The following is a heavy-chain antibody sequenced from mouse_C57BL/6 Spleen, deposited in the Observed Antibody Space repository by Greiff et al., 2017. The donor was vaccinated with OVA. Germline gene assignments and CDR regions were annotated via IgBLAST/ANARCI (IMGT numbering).Heavy chain of an antibody. D-gene: IGHD2-3*01. CDR1: GFTFSDYY. V-gene: IGHV5-16*01. CDR3: ARDGGFYDGYTVGAMDY. CDR2: INYDGSST. Sequence: EVMLVESEGGLVQPGSSLKLSCTASGFTFSDYYMAWVRQVPEKGLEWVANINYDGSSTYYLDSLKSRFIISRDNAKNILYLQMSSLKSEDTATYYCARDGGFYDGYTVGAMDYWGQGTSVTVSS. J-gene: IGHJ4*01.